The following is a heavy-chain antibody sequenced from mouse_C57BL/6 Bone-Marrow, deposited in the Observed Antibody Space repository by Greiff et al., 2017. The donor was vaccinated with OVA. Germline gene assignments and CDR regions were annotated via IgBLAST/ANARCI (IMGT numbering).Heavy chain of an antibody. CDR2: IYPGDGDT. D-gene: IGHD2-4*01. Sequence: QVQLKQSGAELVKPGASVKISCKASGYAFSSYWMNWVKQRPGKGLEWIGQIYPGDGDTNYNGKFKGKATLTADKSSSTAYMQLSSLTSEDSAVYFCARDDDYDGAYYYAMDYWGQGTSVTVSS. CDR3: ARDDDYDGAYYYAMDY. V-gene: IGHV1-80*01. CDR1: GYAFSSYW. J-gene: IGHJ4*01.